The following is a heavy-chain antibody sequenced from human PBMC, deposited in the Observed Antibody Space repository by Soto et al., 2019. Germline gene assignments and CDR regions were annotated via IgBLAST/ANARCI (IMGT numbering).Heavy chain of an antibody. V-gene: IGHV3-30*18. CDR1: GFTVRTYT. D-gene: IGHD6-13*01. Sequence: SGGSLRLSCSASGFTVRTYTMRWVRQAPGKGLEWMGVISYEGSEKYYAGSVKGRFTISRDNSKNTLYLQMDTLRAEDTAIYYCVKDKGAAAGFDYWGQGILVTVSS. J-gene: IGHJ4*02. CDR3: VKDKGAAAGFDY. CDR2: ISYEGSEK.